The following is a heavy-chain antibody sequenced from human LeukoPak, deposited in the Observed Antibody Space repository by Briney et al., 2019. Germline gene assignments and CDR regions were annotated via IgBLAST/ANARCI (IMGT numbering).Heavy chain of an antibody. D-gene: IGHD2-2*02. J-gene: IGHJ6*03. CDR2: ISHSGTT. Sequence: SETLSLTCTVSGYSISSGYFWGWIRQPPGKGLEWIGSISHSGTTYYNPSLKSRVTISVDTSKNQFSLKLSSVTAADTAVYYCARESLPAAIFHYYYYYMDVWGKGTTVTISS. CDR1: GYSISSGYF. V-gene: IGHV4-38-2*02. CDR3: ARESLPAAIFHYYYYYMDV.